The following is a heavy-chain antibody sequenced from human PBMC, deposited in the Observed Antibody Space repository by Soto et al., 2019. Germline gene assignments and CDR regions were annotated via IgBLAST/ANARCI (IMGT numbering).Heavy chain of an antibody. J-gene: IGHJ4*02. Sequence: SETLSLTCTVSGGSISSGGYYWSWIRQHPGKGLEWIGYIFYSGSTYYNPSLKSRVTISVHTSKNHFSLRLSSVTAADTAVYYCARLAVTTSYYFDYWGQGIVVTVLL. V-gene: IGHV4-31*03. D-gene: IGHD4-17*01. CDR1: GGSISSGGYY. CDR3: ARLAVTTSYYFDY. CDR2: IFYSGST.